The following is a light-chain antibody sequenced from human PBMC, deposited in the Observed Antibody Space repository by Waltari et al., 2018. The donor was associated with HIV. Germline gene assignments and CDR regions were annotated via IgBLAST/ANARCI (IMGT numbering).Light chain of an antibody. V-gene: IGLV3-21*02. CDR1: RVENKG. CDR3: QVWDTSSDHPAF. J-gene: IGLJ2*01. Sequence: SYVLTQPPSVSVAPGQTAKISCWGQRVENKGVQWSQQKPGQAPILVIYDYTDRPTGIPERFSGSSSGNTATLTVTMVEAGDEADYYCQVWDTSSDHPAFFGGGTKLTVV. CDR2: DYT.